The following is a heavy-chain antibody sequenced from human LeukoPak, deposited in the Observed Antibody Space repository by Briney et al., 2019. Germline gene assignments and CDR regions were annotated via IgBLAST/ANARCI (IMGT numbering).Heavy chain of an antibody. Sequence: SETLSLTCTVSGGSISSYYWSWIRQPPGKGLEWIGYIYYSGSTYYNPSLKSRVTISVDTSKNQFSLKLSSVTAADTAVYYCARVLVPPGSGSYSVHFDYWGQGTLVTVSS. CDR1: GGSISSYY. CDR3: ARVLVPPGSGSYSVHFDY. J-gene: IGHJ4*02. V-gene: IGHV4-59*12. CDR2: IYYSGST. D-gene: IGHD3-10*01.